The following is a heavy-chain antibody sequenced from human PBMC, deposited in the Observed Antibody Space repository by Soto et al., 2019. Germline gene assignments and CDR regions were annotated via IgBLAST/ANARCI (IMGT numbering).Heavy chain of an antibody. D-gene: IGHD2-2*01. J-gene: IGHJ4*02. CDR3: ARDRCSSTSCHLFDY. V-gene: IGHV4-4*02. CDR1: GGSISSSNW. Sequence: QVQLQESGPGLVKPAGTLSLTCAVSGGSISSSNWWSWVRQPPGKGLEWIGEIYHSGSTNYNPSLKSRVTIAVDKSENQFSLKLSSVTAADTAVYYCARDRCSSTSCHLFDYWGQGNLVTVSS. CDR2: IYHSGST.